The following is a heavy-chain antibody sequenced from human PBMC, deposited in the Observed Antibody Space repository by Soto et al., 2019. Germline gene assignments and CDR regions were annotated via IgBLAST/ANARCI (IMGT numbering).Heavy chain of an antibody. CDR1: GYTFTGYY. D-gene: IGHD6-19*01. Sequence: ASVKVSCKASGYTFTGYYMHWVRQAPGQGLEWMRWINPNSGGTNYAQKFQGWVTMTRDTSISTAYMELSRLRSDDTAVYYCARTAGYSSGWYKGFAFDIWGQGTMVTVSS. CDR2: INPNSGGT. J-gene: IGHJ3*02. CDR3: ARTAGYSSGWYKGFAFDI. V-gene: IGHV1-2*04.